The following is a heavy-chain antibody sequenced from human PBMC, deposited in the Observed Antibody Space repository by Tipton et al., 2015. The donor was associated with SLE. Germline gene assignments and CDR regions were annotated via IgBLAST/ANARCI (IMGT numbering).Heavy chain of an antibody. J-gene: IGHJ4*02. CDR3: ARGAYDILTGYYDY. V-gene: IGHV3-7*01. D-gene: IGHD3-9*01. CDR2: IKQDGSEK. CDR1: GFTVSSNY. Sequence: SLRLSCAASGFTVSSNYMSWVRQAPGKGLEWVANIKQDGSEKYYVDSVKGRFTISRDNAKNSLYLQMNSLRAEDTAVYYCARGAYDILTGYYDYWGQGTLVTVSS.